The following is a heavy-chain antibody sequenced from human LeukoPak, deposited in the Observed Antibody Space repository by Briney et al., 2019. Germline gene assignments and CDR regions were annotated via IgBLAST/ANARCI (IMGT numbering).Heavy chain of an antibody. J-gene: IGHJ4*02. CDR2: ISAYNGNR. D-gene: IGHD3-22*01. CDR1: GYTFTSYG. V-gene: IGHV1-18*01. CDR3: ARVSTYYYDSSGYSMGY. Sequence: SVSLSCKASGYTFTSYGITWVRQAPGQGREGMGWISAYNGNRNYAQRLQGRVTMTTDTSTSTAYMELRSLRSDDTAVYYCARVSTYYYDSSGYSMGYWGQGTLVTVSS.